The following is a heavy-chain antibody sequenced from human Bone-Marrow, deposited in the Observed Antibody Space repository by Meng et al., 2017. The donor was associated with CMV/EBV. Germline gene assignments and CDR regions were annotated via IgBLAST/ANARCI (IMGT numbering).Heavy chain of an antibody. Sequence: SVKVSCKASGYTFTSYDINWVGQAPGQGLEWMGRIIPILGIANYAQKFQGRVTITADKSTSTAYMELSSLRSEDTAVYYCAAEGNWNWAYWGQGTLVTVSS. V-gene: IGHV1-69*04. D-gene: IGHD1-7*01. J-gene: IGHJ4*02. CDR2: IIPILGIA. CDR1: GYTFTSYD. CDR3: AAEGNWNWAY.